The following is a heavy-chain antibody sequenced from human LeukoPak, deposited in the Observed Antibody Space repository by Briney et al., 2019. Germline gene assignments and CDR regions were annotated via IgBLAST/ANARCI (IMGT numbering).Heavy chain of an antibody. D-gene: IGHD2-15*01. J-gene: IGHJ4*02. CDR3: ARDSHCSGGSCLDY. Sequence: PGGSLRLSCAASGFTFSSYAMHWVRQAPGKGLEWVAVISYDGSNKYYADSVKGRFTISRDNSKNTLYLQMNSLRAEDTAVYYCARDSHCSGGSCLDYWGQGTLVTVSS. V-gene: IGHV3-30-3*01. CDR2: ISYDGSNK. CDR1: GFTFSSYA.